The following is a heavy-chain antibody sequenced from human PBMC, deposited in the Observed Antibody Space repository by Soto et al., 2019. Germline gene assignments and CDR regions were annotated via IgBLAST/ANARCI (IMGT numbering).Heavy chain of an antibody. V-gene: IGHV1-2*02. J-gene: IGHJ4*02. CDR1: GYTFSDYY. D-gene: IGHD1-1*01. CDR2: INPNSGGT. CDR3: AREPATAKPEGVDF. Sequence: ASVKVSCKASGYTFSDYYIHWVRQASGQGLEWMGWINPNSGGTKYAPKFQGGVTMTRDTSITTAYMELSRLRSGDTAVYYCAREPATAKPEGVDFWGQGTLVTVSS.